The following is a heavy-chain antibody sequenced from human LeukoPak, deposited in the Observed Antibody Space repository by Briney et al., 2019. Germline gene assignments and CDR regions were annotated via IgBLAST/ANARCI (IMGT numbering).Heavy chain of an antibody. D-gene: IGHD2-2*01. V-gene: IGHV4-59*01. Sequence: PSETLSLTCTVSGGSISGSYWSWIRQPPGRGLEWIGYIHYSGSTNSNPSLKSRVTMSVDTSKNQFSLKLSSVTAADTAVYYCAKYHCSSAACYYFDYWGQGTLVTVSS. CDR2: IHYSGST. J-gene: IGHJ4*02. CDR1: GGSISGSY. CDR3: AKYHCSSAACYYFDY.